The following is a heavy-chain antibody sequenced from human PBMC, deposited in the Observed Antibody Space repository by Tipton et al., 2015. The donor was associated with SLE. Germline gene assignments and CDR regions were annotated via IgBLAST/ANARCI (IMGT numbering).Heavy chain of an antibody. V-gene: IGHV4-34*01. Sequence: TLSLTCAVYGGSFSGYYWSWIRQPPGKGLEWIGEINHSGSTNYNPSLKSRVTISVDTSKNQFSLKLSSVTAADTAVYYCARTRRIAARPAWFDPWGQGTLVTVSS. CDR2: INHSGST. CDR3: ARTRRIAARPAWFDP. D-gene: IGHD6-6*01. J-gene: IGHJ5*02. CDR1: GGSFSGYY.